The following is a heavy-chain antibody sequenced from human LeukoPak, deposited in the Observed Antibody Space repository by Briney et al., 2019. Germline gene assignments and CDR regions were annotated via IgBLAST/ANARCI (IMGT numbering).Heavy chain of an antibody. CDR2: ISYNGSTK. Sequence: PGGSLRLSFPASGFTFISYPIHGVAKPPARGLEGVPVISYNGSTKYFADSVKGRFTISRDNSKNSLYLQMNSLRVEDTAVYYCARHLYLEYCSGDSCYHNAFDIWGQGTMVTVSS. CDR1: GFTFISYP. J-gene: IGHJ3*02. CDR3: ARHLYLEYCSGDSCYHNAFDI. V-gene: IGHV3-30-3*01. D-gene: IGHD2-15*01.